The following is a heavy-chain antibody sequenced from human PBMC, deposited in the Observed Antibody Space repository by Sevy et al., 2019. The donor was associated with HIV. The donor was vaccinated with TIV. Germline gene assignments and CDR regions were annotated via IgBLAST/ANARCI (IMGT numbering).Heavy chain of an antibody. J-gene: IGHJ6*02. CDR3: ARPRVYCSSTSCYQHYYYGIDV. CDR2: IRYDGSNK. Sequence: GGSLRFSCAASGFTFSSYGMHWVRQAPGKGLEWVAFIRYDGSNKYYADSVKGRFTISRDNSKNTLYLQMNSLRAEDTAVYYCARPRVYCSSTSCYQHYYYGIDVWGQGTTVTVSS. D-gene: IGHD2-2*01. V-gene: IGHV3-30*02. CDR1: GFTFSSYG.